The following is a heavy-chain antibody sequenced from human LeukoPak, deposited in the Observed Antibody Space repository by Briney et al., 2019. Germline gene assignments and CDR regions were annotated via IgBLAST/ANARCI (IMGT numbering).Heavy chain of an antibody. CDR2: IYTSGST. CDR3: ARASNWWFDP. J-gene: IGHJ5*02. Sequence: PSETLSLTCTVSGGSISSGSYYWSWIRQPAGKGLEWIGRIYTSGSTNYNPSLKSRVTISVDTSKNQFSLKLSSVTAADTAVYYCARASNWWFDPWGQGTLVTVSS. V-gene: IGHV4-61*02. CDR1: GGSISSGSYY. D-gene: IGHD5-24*01.